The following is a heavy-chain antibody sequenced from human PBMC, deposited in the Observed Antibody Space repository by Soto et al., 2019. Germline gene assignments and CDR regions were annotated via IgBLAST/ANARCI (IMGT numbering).Heavy chain of an antibody. CDR3: ARFTGGDSGGYFDY. D-gene: IGHD3-22*01. V-gene: IGHV3-33*01. J-gene: IGHJ4*02. CDR2: IWYDGSKE. CDR1: GFTFRSNG. Sequence: QVQLVESGGGVVQPGRSLRLSCAASGFTFRSNGMHWVRQAPGTGLEWVAVIWYDGSKEYYADSVKGRFIISRDNSKNTLFLQMNSLRTEDTAVYYCARFTGGDSGGYFDYWGQGTLVTVSS.